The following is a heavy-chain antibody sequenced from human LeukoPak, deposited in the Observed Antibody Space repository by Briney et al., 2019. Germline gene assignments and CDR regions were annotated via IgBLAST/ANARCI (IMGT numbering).Heavy chain of an antibody. CDR2: INHSGST. CDR3: ARGYNLGSFDY. J-gene: IGHJ4*02. V-gene: IGHV4-34*01. D-gene: IGHD1-14*01. Sequence: PSETLSLTCAVYGGSFSGYYWSWIRQPPGKGLEWIGEINHSGSTNYNPSLRSRVTISVDTSKNQFSLKLSSVTAADTAVYYCARGYNLGSFDYWGQGTLVTVSS. CDR1: GGSFSGYY.